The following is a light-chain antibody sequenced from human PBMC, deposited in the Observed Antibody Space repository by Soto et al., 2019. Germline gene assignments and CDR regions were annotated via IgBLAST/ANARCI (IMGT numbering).Light chain of an antibody. V-gene: IGKV3-11*01. CDR3: QQCSNWPPTYS. J-gene: IGKJ2*01. Sequence: EIVLTQSPATLSLSPGERATLSCRASQSISSYLAWYQQKPGQPPRLLIYGVSNRATGIPARFSGSGSGTAFTRTSSSLEPEDFAVYYWQQCSNWPPTYSFGQGTKLEIK. CDR2: GVS. CDR1: QSISSY.